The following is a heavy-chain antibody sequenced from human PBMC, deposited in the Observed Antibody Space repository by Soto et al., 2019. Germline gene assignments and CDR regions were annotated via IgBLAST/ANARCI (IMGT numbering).Heavy chain of an antibody. CDR2: INPNGGST. V-gene: IGHV1-46*01. Sequence: QVQLVQSGAEVKKPGASVKVSCKASGYTFTHYYIHWVRQAPGQGLEWMGIINPNGGSTTYAQKFRAGFTMTRDTSTSIVYMELSSLTSEDSAVYYCAASVNAAIAFDYWGQGTLVTVSS. D-gene: IGHD5-18*01. CDR1: GYTFTHYY. J-gene: IGHJ4*02. CDR3: AASVNAAIAFDY.